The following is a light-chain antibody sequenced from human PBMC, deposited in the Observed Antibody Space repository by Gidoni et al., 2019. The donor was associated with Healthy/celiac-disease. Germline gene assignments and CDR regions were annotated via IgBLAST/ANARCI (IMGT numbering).Light chain of an antibody. Sequence: EGVLTQSPGTLSLSPGERATLSCRTSQSVSSSYLAWYQQKPGQAPRLLIYGASSRATGIPDRFSGSGSGTDFTLTISRLEPEDFAVYYCQQYGSSPKTFGQGTKLEIK. J-gene: IGKJ2*01. CDR1: QSVSSSY. CDR2: GAS. CDR3: QQYGSSPKT. V-gene: IGKV3-20*01.